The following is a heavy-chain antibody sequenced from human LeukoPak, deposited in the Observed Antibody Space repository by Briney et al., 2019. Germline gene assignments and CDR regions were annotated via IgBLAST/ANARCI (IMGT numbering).Heavy chain of an antibody. Sequence: TSETLSLTCTVSGGSISSSSYSWGWIRQPPGKGLEWIGSIYYSGSTYYNPSLKSRVTISVDTSKNQFSLKLSSVTAADTAVYYCARQSMVMVTPFDYWVQGTLVTVSS. CDR1: GGSISSSSYS. J-gene: IGHJ4*02. CDR2: IYYSGST. D-gene: IGHD5-18*01. CDR3: ARQSMVMVTPFDY. V-gene: IGHV4-39*01.